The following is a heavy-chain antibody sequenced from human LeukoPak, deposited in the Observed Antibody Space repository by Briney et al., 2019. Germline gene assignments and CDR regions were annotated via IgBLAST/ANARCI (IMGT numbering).Heavy chain of an antibody. J-gene: IGHJ4*02. CDR2: MNPNSGNT. Sequence: ASVKVSCKASGYTFTSYDINWVRQATGQGLEWMGWMNPNSGNTGYAQKFQGRVTMTRNTSISTAYMELSRLRSDDTAVYYCARRAGDYSHPYDYWGQGTLVTVSS. CDR1: GYTFTSYD. D-gene: IGHD3-22*01. V-gene: IGHV1-8*02. CDR3: ARRAGDYSHPYDY.